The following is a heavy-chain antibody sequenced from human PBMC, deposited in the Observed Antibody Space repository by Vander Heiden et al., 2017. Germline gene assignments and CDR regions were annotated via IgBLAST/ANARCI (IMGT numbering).Heavy chain of an antibody. CDR2: IYYSGST. Sequence: QVQLQESGPGLVKPSATLSLTRTVPGGPISRYYFFSWIRRPPGEGLEWIGYIYYSGSTNYNPSLKSRVTISVDTSKNQFSLKLSSVTAADTAVYYCARDLWFGELERGFDPWGQGTLVTVSS. V-gene: IGHV4-59*01. CDR3: ARDLWFGELERGFDP. CDR1: GGPISRYY. J-gene: IGHJ5*02. D-gene: IGHD3-10*01.